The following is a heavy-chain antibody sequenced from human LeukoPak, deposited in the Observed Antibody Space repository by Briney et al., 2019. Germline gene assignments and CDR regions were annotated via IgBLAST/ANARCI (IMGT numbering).Heavy chain of an antibody. CDR2: INHSGST. J-gene: IGHJ4*02. Sequence: SETLSLTCAVYGGSFSGYSWSWIRQPPGKGLEWIGEINHSGSTNYNPSLKSRVTISVDTSKNQFSLKLSSVTAADTAVYYCARGFWSGYYPFDYWGQGTLVTVSS. V-gene: IGHV4-34*01. CDR1: GGSFSGYS. CDR3: ARGFWSGYYPFDY. D-gene: IGHD3-3*01.